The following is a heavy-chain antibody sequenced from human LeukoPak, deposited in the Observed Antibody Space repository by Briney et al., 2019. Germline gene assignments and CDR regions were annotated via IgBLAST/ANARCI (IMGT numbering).Heavy chain of an antibody. CDR1: GGSISSSSYY. CDR2: IYYSGRN. Sequence: PSETLSLTCTVPGGSISSSSYYWGWIRQPPGKGLEWIGSIYYSGRNYYNPSLKSRVTISVDTSKTQFSLKLNSVTAADTAVYYCARDHLANLASRLFDRWGQGSLVTVSS. J-gene: IGHJ5*02. D-gene: IGHD3-3*01. CDR3: ARDHLANLASRLFDR. V-gene: IGHV4-39*07.